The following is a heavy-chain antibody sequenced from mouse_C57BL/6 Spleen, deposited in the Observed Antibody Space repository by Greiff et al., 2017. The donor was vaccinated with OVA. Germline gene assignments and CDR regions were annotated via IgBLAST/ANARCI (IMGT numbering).Heavy chain of an antibody. CDR3: ARDAYWDEYAMDY. Sequence: EVQGVESGGGLVQSGRSLRLSCATSGFTFSDFYMEWVRQAPGKGLEWIAASRNKANDYTTEYSASVKGRFIVSRDTSQSILYLQMNALRAEDTAIYYCARDAYWDEYAMDYWGQGTSVTVSS. J-gene: IGHJ4*01. V-gene: IGHV7-1*01. CDR2: SRNKANDYTT. D-gene: IGHD4-1*01. CDR1: GFTFSDFY.